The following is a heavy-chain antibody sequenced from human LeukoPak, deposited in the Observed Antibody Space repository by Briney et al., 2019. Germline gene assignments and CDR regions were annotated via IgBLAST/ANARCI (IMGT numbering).Heavy chain of an antibody. D-gene: IGHD6-6*01. CDR3: ARAGGGQLVNYYYGMDA. CDR1: GFTFSSYA. V-gene: IGHV3-30*09. CDR2: ISYDGSNK. J-gene: IGHJ6*02. Sequence: GGSLRLSCAASGFTFSSYAMHWVRQAPGKGLEWVAVISYDGSNKYYADSVKGRFAISRDNSKNTLYLQMNSLRAEDTAVYYCARAGGGQLVNYYYGMDAWGQGTTVTVSS.